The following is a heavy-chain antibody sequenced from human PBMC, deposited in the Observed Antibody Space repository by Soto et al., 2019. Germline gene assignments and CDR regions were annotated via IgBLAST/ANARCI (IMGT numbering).Heavy chain of an antibody. CDR1: GYTFTSYY. J-gene: IGHJ2*01. D-gene: IGHD2-21*02. V-gene: IGHV1-46*01. Sequence: ASVKVSCKASGYTFTSYYMHWVRQAPGQGLEWMGIINPSGGSTSYAQKFQGRVTMTRDTSASTVYMELSSLRSEDTAVYYCARGSYCGGDCSYWYFDLWGRGTLVTVS. CDR3: ARGSYCGGDCSYWYFDL. CDR2: INPSGGST.